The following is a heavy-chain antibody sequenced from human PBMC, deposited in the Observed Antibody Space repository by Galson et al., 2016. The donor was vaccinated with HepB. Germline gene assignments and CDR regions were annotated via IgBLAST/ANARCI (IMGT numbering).Heavy chain of an antibody. V-gene: IGHV4-4*02. Sequence: TLSLTCTVSGASISTTDWWSWVRQSPGKGLEWIGEVYHTGTTNYNPSLRGRATMSVDMSKNQFSLKLISVTAADTAVYYCARDCSGGTCKSAGYVGYDVFDFWGQGTTVTVSS. J-gene: IGHJ3*01. D-gene: IGHD2-15*01. CDR2: VYHTGTT. CDR1: GASISTTDW. CDR3: ARDCSGGTCKSAGYVGYDVFDF.